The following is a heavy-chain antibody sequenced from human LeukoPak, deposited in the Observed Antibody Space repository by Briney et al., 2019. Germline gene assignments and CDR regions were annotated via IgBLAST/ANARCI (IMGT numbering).Heavy chain of an antibody. J-gene: IGHJ1*01. CDR3: ARSLSAREYFDH. V-gene: IGHV3-30*02. D-gene: IGHD6-6*01. CDR1: AFTLGSHG. CDR2: IHSDGNNK. Sequence: PGGSLRLSCAASAFTLGSHGVHWVRQAPGKGLEWVAFIHSDGNNKYYADAVKGRFTISRDRSKNTLYLQMNSLRPEDTAVYYCARSLSAREYFDHWGQGTLLTVSS.